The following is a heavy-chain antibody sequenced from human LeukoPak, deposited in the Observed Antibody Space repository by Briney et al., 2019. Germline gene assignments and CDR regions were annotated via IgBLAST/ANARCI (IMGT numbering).Heavy chain of an antibody. V-gene: IGHV3-30*04. D-gene: IGHD2-2*01. J-gene: IGHJ4*02. CDR1: GFTFSSYA. CDR2: ISYDGSNK. Sequence: TGRSLRLSCAASGFTFSSYAMHWVRQAPGKGLEWVAVISYDGSNKYYADSVKGRFTISRDNSKNTLYLEMNSLRVVDTGVYYCATHCSGTTCHRDYWGQGTLVTVSS. CDR3: ATHCSGTTCHRDY.